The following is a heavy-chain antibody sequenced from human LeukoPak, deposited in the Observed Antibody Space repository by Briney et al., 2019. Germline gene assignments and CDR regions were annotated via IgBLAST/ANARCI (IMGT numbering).Heavy chain of an antibody. CDR1: GGSFSGYY. J-gene: IGHJ4*02. Sequence: PSETLSLTCAVYGGSFSGYYWSWIRQPPGKGLEWIGEINHSGSTNYNPSLKSRVTISVDTSKNQFSLKLSSVTAADTAVYYCASTCSSTSCSYWGQGTLVTVSS. CDR2: INHSGST. D-gene: IGHD2-2*01. CDR3: ASTCSSTSCSY. V-gene: IGHV4-34*01.